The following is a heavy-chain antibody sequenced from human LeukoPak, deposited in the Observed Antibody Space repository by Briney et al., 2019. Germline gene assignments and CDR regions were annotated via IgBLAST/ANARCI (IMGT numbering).Heavy chain of an antibody. CDR2: IIPIFGTA. CDR1: GGTFSSYA. D-gene: IGHD1-1*01. V-gene: IGHV1-69*05. CDR3: ARGRPQLPAAHFDY. J-gene: IGHJ4*02. Sequence: SVKVSCKASGGTFSSYAISWARQAPGQGLEWMGGIIPIFGTANYAQKFQGRVTITTDESTSTAYMELSSLRSEDTAVYYCARGRPQLPAAHFDYWGQGTLVTVSS.